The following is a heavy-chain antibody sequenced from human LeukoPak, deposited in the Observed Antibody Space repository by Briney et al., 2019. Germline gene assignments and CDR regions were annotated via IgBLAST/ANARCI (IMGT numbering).Heavy chain of an antibody. V-gene: IGHV4-59*08. D-gene: IGHD6-6*01. J-gene: IGHJ4*02. CDR3: ATIAGSSSF. CDR2: ISYSGST. CDR1: GGSISSYY. Sequence: ASETLSLTCTVSGGSISSYYWSWMRQPPGKGLEWIGYISYSGSTKYNPSLKSRVTISVDTSKNHISLKVTSVTAADTAVYYCATIAGSSSFWGQGTLVTVSS.